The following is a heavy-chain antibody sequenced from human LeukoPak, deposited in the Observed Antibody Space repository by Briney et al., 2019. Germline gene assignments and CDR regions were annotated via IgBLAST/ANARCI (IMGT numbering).Heavy chain of an antibody. Sequence: SETLSLTCVVYGASFSDYYWSWIRQPPGKGLEWIGEIDHSGITNYNPSLKSRVSISVDTSKNQFSLNLSSVTAADTAVYYCASGDGEGWHHYWGQGTLVTVST. CDR1: GASFSDYY. CDR3: ASGDGEGWHHY. V-gene: IGHV4-34*01. J-gene: IGHJ4*02. CDR2: IDHSGIT. D-gene: IGHD3-10*01.